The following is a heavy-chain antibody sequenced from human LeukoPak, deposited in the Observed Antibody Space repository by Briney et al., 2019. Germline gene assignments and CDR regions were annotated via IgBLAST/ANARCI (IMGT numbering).Heavy chain of an antibody. D-gene: IGHD3-22*01. CDR1: GYTFTGYY. CDR2: INPNSGGT. CDR3: ARDITMIDAADY. J-gene: IGHJ4*02. Sequence: ASVKVSCKASGYTFTGYYMHWVRQAPGQGLEWMGWINPNSGGTNYAQKFQGRVTMTRDTSISTAYMELSRLRSDDTAVYYCARDITMIDAADYWGQGTLVTVSS. V-gene: IGHV1-2*02.